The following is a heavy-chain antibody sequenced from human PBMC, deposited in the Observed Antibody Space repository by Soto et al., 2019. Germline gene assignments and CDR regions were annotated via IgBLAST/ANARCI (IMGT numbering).Heavy chain of an antibody. CDR1: GYTFTTYG. CDR2: VSPYNGDT. J-gene: IGHJ6*04. CDR3: EREVGHMYV. D-gene: IGHD2-2*01. V-gene: IGHV1-18*04. Sequence: QVLLVQSGAEVKKPGASVKVSCKASGYTFTTYGINWVRQAPGQGLEWMGWVSPYNGDTTYAQKFQGRVTMTTDTATRTAYLELRSLRSDDTAVYYCEREVGHMYVWGKGTTVTVSS.